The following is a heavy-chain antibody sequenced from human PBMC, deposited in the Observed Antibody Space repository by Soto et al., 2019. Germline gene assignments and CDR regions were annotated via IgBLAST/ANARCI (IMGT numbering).Heavy chain of an antibody. CDR3: ARADYYDSSGFYYDC. Sequence: QVQLVQSGAEVKKPGASVKVSWKASGYIFTNHYIHWVRQAPGQGLEWMGIINPSGGSTNYLQKFQGRITMTRDTSTSTVYMELSSLRSEDTAVYFCARADYYDSSGFYYDCWGQGTLVTVSS. V-gene: IGHV1-46*01. CDR1: GYIFTNHY. D-gene: IGHD3-22*01. CDR2: INPSGGST. J-gene: IGHJ4*02.